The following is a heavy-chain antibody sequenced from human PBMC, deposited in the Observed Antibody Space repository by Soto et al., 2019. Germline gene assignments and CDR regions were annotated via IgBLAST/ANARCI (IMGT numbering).Heavy chain of an antibody. V-gene: IGHV3-21*01. D-gene: IGHD6-13*01. CDR3: TSDASRDSSARGRFSP. Sequence: GGPLRLCCAASGFTFLSFTMNWVRQAPGKGLEWVSTISSNSAYIYYTDALRGRFTIPRDNAKNALHLQMNSLRAEDTAVYYCTSDASRDSSARGRFSPRGPRTPVTGSA. J-gene: IGHJ5*02. CDR1: GFTFLSFT. CDR2: ISSNSAYI.